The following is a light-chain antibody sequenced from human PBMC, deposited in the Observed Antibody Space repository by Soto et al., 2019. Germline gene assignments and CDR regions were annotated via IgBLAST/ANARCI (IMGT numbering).Light chain of an antibody. V-gene: IGLV2-14*01. CDR3: SSYTSSSTRLDV. CDR2: DVS. Sequence: QSALTPPASVSGSPGPSITISCTGTSSDVGGYNYVSWYQQHPGKAPKLMIYDVSNRPSGVSNRFSGSKSGNTASLTISGLQAEDEADYYCSSYTSSSTRLDVFGTGTKLTVL. CDR1: SSDVGGYNY. J-gene: IGLJ1*01.